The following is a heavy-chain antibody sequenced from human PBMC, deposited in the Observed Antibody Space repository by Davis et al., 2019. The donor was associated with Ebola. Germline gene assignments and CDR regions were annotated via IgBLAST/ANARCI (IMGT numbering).Heavy chain of an antibody. V-gene: IGHV1-46*01. CDR2: INPSGGST. Sequence: ASVKVSCKASGYTFTSYYMHWVRQAPGQGLEWMGIINPSGGSTSYAQKFQGRVTMTRDTSTSTVYMELSRLRSDDTAVYYCARGRGITMVQGVISYYYYGMDVWGQGTTVTVSS. CDR3: ARGRGITMVQGVISYYYYGMDV. CDR1: GYTFTSYY. D-gene: IGHD3-10*01. J-gene: IGHJ6*02.